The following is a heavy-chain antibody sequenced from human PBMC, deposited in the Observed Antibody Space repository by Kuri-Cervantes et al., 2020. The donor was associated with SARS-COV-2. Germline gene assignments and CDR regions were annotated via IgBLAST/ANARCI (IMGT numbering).Heavy chain of an antibody. J-gene: IGHJ4*02. Sequence: SVKVSCKASGGTFSSYAISWVRQAPGQGLEWMGGIIPIFGTANYAQKFQGRVTITADESTSTAYTELSSLRSEDTAVYYCARGVEYYDYVWGSYRSWYFDYWGQGTLVTVSS. V-gene: IGHV1-69*13. D-gene: IGHD3-16*02. CDR1: GGTFSSYA. CDR2: IIPIFGTA. CDR3: ARGVEYYDYVWGSYRSWYFDY.